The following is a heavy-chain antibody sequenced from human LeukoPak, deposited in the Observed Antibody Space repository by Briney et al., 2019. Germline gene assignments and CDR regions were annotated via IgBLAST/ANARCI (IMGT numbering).Heavy chain of an antibody. Sequence: SETLSLTCTVSGGSISSGGYYWSWIRQPPGKGLEWIGYIYHSGSTYYNPSLKSRVTISVDRSKNQFSLKLSSVTAADTAVYYCARDWAAAGFDYWGQGTLVTVSS. CDR2: IYHSGST. CDR3: ARDWAAAGFDY. V-gene: IGHV4-30-2*01. J-gene: IGHJ4*02. CDR1: GGSISSGGYY. D-gene: IGHD6-13*01.